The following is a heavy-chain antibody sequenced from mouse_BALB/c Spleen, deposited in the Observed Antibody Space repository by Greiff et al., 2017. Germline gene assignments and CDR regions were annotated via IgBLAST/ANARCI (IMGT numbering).Heavy chain of an antibody. J-gene: IGHJ2*01. Sequence: VQRVESGPGLVAPSQSLSITCTVSGFSLTSYGVHWVRQPPGKGLEWLGVIWAGGSTNYNSALMSRLSISKDNSKSQVFLKMNSLQTDDTAMYYCARDHYGSSYYFDYWGQGTTLTVSS. D-gene: IGHD1-1*01. V-gene: IGHV2-9*02. CDR2: IWAGGST. CDR3: ARDHYGSSYYFDY. CDR1: GFSLTSYG.